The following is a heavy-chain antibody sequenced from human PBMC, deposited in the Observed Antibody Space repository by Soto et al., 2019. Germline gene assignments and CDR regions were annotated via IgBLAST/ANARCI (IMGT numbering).Heavy chain of an antibody. CDR3: ARDRTSGGLFDY. J-gene: IGHJ4*02. V-gene: IGHV1-46*01. Sequence: ASVKVSCKASGYTFTSYYMHWVRQAPGQGLEWMGIINPSGGSANYAQKFQGRVTMTRDTSTSTVYMELSSLRSDDTAVYYCARDRTSGGLFDYWGQGTLVTVSS. CDR1: GYTFTSYY. D-gene: IGHD2-15*01. CDR2: INPSGGSA.